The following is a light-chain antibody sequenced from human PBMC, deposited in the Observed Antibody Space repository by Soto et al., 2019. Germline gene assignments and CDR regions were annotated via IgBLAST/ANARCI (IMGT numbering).Light chain of an antibody. V-gene: IGLV2-8*01. CDR2: EVT. Sequence: QSALIQPPSASGSPGQSVTISCTGTSSDVGAYNYVSWYQLHPGKAPKLIISEVTKRPSGVPDRFSGSKSGNTASLTVSGLQAEDEADYHCSSYTGIANILYVFGSGTKVTVL. CDR3: SSYTGIANILYV. J-gene: IGLJ1*01. CDR1: SSDVGAYNY.